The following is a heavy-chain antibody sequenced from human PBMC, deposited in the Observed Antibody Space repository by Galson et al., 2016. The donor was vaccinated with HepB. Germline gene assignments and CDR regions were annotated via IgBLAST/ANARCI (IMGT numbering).Heavy chain of an antibody. CDR2: IYLGDSET. D-gene: IGHD6-13*01. CDR1: GYSIASYW. V-gene: IGHV5-51*01. CDR3: ARFQWYSSSWYPDY. J-gene: IGHJ4*02. Sequence: QSGAEVKKPGESLKISCKGSGYSIASYWIGRVRQMPGKGLEWMGIIYLGDSETRYSPSFQGQVTISGDESISTAYLQWSSLKASDTAMYYCARFQWYSSSWYPDYWGQGILVTVSS.